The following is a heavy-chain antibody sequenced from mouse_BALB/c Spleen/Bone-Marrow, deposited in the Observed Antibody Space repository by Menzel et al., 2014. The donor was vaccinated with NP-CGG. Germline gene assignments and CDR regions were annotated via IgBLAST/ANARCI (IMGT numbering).Heavy chain of an antibody. Sequence: EVQLQQSGPELVKPGASVKISCKASGYTFTDYNMHWVKLSHGKSLEWIGYIFPYNGGADYDQKFRSRATLTVDTSSTTAYMELRSLTSEDSAVYYCARAANNDPHFDYWGQGTTLTVSS. CDR3: ARAANNDPHFDY. J-gene: IGHJ2*01. CDR2: IFPYNGGA. D-gene: IGHD1-3*01. CDR1: GYTFTDYN. V-gene: IGHV1S29*02.